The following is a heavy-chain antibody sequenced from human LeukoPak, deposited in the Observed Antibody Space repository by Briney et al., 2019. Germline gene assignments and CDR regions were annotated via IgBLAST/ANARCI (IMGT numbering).Heavy chain of an antibody. Sequence: SETLSLTCTVSGGSISSYYWSWIRQPAGKGLEWIGRIYTSGSTNYNPSLKSRVTMSVDTSKNQFSLKLSSVTAADTAVYYCARDWGIALAGTYEYNWFDPWGQGTLVTVSS. D-gene: IGHD6-19*01. CDR1: GGSISSYY. J-gene: IGHJ5*02. CDR2: IYTSGST. V-gene: IGHV4-4*07. CDR3: ARDWGIALAGTYEYNWFDP.